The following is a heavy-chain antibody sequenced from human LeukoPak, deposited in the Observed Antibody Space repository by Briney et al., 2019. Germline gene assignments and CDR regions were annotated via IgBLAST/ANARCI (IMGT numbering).Heavy chain of an antibody. CDR1: GGSFSGYY. J-gene: IGHJ4*02. Sequence: SETLSLTCAVYGGSFSGYYWSWIRQPPEKGLEWIGEINHSGSTNYNPSLKSRVTISVDTSKNQFSLKLSSVTAADTAVYYCARGSSSWYVGKANDYWGQGTLVTVSS. D-gene: IGHD6-13*01. CDR2: INHSGST. V-gene: IGHV4-34*01. CDR3: ARGSSSWYVGKANDY.